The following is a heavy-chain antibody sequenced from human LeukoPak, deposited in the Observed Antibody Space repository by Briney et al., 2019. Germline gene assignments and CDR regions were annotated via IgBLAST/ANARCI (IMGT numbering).Heavy chain of an antibody. CDR2: IYYSGST. J-gene: IGHJ5*02. V-gene: IGHV4-31*03. CDR3: ARDRGITGTHNWFDP. D-gene: IGHD1-20*01. Sequence: SETLSLTCTVSGGSISSGGYYWSWLRQHPGKGLEWIGYIYYSGSTYYNPSLKSRVTISVDTSKNQFSLKLSSVTAADTAVYYCARDRGITGTHNWFDPWGQGTLVTVSS. CDR1: GGSISSGGYY.